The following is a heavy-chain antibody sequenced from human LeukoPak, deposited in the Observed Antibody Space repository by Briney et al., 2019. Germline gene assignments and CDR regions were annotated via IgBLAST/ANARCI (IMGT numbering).Heavy chain of an antibody. CDR2: IIPIFGTA. CDR3: ASLDTAMPLDAFDI. Sequence: SVKVSCKASGGTFISYAISWVRQAPGQGLEWRGGIIPIFGTANYAQKFQGRVTITTDESTSTAYMELSSLRSEDTAVYYCASLDTAMPLDAFDIWGQGTMVTVSS. D-gene: IGHD5-18*01. J-gene: IGHJ3*02. V-gene: IGHV1-69*05. CDR1: GGTFISYA.